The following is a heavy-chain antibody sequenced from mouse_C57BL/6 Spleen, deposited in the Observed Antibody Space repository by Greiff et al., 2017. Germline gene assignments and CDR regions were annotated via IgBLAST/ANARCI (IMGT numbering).Heavy chain of an antibody. CDR1: GYTFTSYW. D-gene: IGHD2-3*01. Sequence: VQLQQPGAELVKPGASVKLSCKASGYTFTSYWMQWVKQRPGQGLEWIGEIDPSDSYTNYNQKFKGKATLTVDKSSSTAYMQLSSLTSEDSAVYYCARRDGYSDYWGQGTTLTVSS. V-gene: IGHV1-50*01. J-gene: IGHJ2*01. CDR2: IDPSDSYT. CDR3: ARRDGYSDY.